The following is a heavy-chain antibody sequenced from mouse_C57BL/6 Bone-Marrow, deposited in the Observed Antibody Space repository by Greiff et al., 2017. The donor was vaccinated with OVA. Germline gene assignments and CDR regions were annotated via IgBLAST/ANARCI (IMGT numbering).Heavy chain of an antibody. Sequence: VQLQQSGAELVRPGASVKLSCKASGYTFTDYYINWVKQRPGQGLEWIAQIYPGSGNTYYNEKFKGKATLTAEKSSSTAYMQLSSLTSEDSAVYFCAKPQGYYAPLAYWGQGTLVTVSA. CDR2: IYPGSGNT. V-gene: IGHV1-76*01. CDR1: GYTFTDYY. CDR3: AKPQGYYAPLAY. D-gene: IGHD1-1*01. J-gene: IGHJ3*01.